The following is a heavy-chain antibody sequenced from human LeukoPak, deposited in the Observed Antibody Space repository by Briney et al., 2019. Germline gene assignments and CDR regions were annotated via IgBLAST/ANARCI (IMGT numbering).Heavy chain of an antibody. CDR2: IYYSGST. CDR1: GGSISSYY. D-gene: IGHD6-13*01. Sequence: SETLSLTCTVSGGSISSYYWSWIRQPPGKGLEWIGYIYYSGSTNYNPSLKSRVTISVDTSKNQFSLKLSSVTAADTAVYYCARQVGSSSPFDYWGQGTPVTVSS. J-gene: IGHJ4*02. CDR3: ARQVGSSSPFDY. V-gene: IGHV4-59*08.